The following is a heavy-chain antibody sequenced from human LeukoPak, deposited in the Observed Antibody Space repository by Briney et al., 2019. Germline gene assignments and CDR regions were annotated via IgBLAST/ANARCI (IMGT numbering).Heavy chain of an antibody. D-gene: IGHD5-18*01. CDR3: ARATAPNWFDP. CDR2: IKEDGSEK. CDR1: GFTFSSYW. V-gene: IGHV3-7*01. J-gene: IGHJ5*02. Sequence: GGSLRLSCAASGFTFSSYWMSWVRQAPGKGLEWVANIKEDGSEKYYVDSVKGRFTISRDNAKNSLYLQMNSLRAEDTAIYYCARATAPNWFDPWGQGTLVTVSP.